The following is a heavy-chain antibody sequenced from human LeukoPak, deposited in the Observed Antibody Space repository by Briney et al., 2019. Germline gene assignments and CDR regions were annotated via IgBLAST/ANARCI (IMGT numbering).Heavy chain of an antibody. D-gene: IGHD6-19*01. J-gene: IGHJ4*02. Sequence: GGSLRLSCAVSGFTFSSYEMNWVRQAPGKGLEWVSYISSSGSTIYYADSVKGRFTISRDNAKNSLYLQMNSLRAEDTAVYYCASSGWYVAFGDYFDYWGQGTLVTVSS. CDR2: ISSSGSTI. CDR1: GFTFSSYE. V-gene: IGHV3-48*03. CDR3: ASSGWYVAFGDYFDY.